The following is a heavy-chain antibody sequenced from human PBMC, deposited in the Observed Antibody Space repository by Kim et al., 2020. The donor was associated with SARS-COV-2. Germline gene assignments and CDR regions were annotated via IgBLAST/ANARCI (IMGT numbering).Heavy chain of an antibody. D-gene: IGHD3-3*01. Sequence: ASVKVSCKASGYTFTSYAMNWVRQAPGQGLEWMGWINTNTGNPTYAQGFTGRVVFSLDTSVSTAYLQISSLKAEDTAVYYCARESGTAVTIFGVVIIPVGGMDVWGQGTTVTVSS. CDR1: GYTFTSYA. CDR3: ARESGTAVTIFGVVIIPVGGMDV. CDR2: INTNTGNP. V-gene: IGHV7-4-1*02. J-gene: IGHJ6*01.